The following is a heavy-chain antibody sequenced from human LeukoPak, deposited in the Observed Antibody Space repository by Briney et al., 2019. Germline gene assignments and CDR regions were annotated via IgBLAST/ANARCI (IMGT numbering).Heavy chain of an antibody. CDR3: ARDVGGGYDYVWGSYRYGAFDI. J-gene: IGHJ3*02. Sequence: SETLSLTCAVSGGSISSGGYSWSWIRQPPGKGLEWIGYIYYSGSTYCNPSLKSRVTISVDTSKNQFSLKLSSVTAADTAVYYCARDVGGGYDYVWGSYRYGAFDIWGQGTMVTVSS. CDR1: GGSISSGGYS. CDR2: IYYSGST. V-gene: IGHV4-30-4*07. D-gene: IGHD3-16*02.